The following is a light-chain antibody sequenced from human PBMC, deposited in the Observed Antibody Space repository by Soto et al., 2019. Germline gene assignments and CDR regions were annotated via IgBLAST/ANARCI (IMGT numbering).Light chain of an antibody. CDR1: SGHSNYA. CDR3: QTWGSGIVV. CDR2: LNSDGSH. V-gene: IGLV4-69*01. Sequence: QSVLTQSPSASASLGASVKITCTLSSGHSNYAIAWHQQQSEKGPRYLMKLNSDGSHSKVDGIPDRFSGSSSGAERYLTISSLQSEDEADYYCQTWGSGIVVFGGGTKLTVL. J-gene: IGLJ2*01.